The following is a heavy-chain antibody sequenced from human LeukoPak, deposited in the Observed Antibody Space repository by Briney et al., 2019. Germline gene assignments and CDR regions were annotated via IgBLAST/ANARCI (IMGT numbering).Heavy chain of an antibody. CDR1: GFTFSSYA. Sequence: GGSLRLSCAASGFTFSSYAMSWVRQAPGKGLEWVSAISGSGGSTYYADSVKGRFTISRDNSKNTLYLQMNSLRAEDTAVYYCAKDRVYYYGSGSYVDNWFDPWGQGTLVTVSS. V-gene: IGHV3-23*01. CDR3: AKDRVYYYGSGSYVDNWFDP. CDR2: ISGSGGST. J-gene: IGHJ5*02. D-gene: IGHD3-10*01.